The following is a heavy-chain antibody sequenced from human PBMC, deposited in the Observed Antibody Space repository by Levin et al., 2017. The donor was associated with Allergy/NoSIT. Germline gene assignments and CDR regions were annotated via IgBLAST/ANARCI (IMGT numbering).Heavy chain of an antibody. J-gene: IGHJ4*02. CDR1: GYTFTSYY. V-gene: IGHV1-46*01. CDR3: AREYRPVTGEFDY. D-gene: IGHD2-21*02. Sequence: GESLKISCKASGYTFTSYYMHWVRQAPGQGLEWMGIINPSGGSTSYAQKFQGRVTMTRDTSTSTVYMELSSLRSEDTAVYYCAREYRPVTGEFDYWGQGTLVTVSS. CDR2: INPSGGST.